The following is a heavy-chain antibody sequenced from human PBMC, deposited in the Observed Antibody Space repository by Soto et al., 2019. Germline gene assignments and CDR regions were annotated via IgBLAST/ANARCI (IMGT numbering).Heavy chain of an antibody. CDR2: IYFSGST. D-gene: IGHD2-21*01. CDR1: GGSLSSYY. CDR3: ARGEFQDFDY. Sequence: PSETLSLTCTVSGGSLSSYYWSWIRQPPGKGLEWIGYIYFSGSTNYNPSLKSRVTTSVEMSKNQFSLKLSSVTAADTAVYYCARGEFQDFDYWGQGTLVTVSS. V-gene: IGHV4-59*01. J-gene: IGHJ4*02.